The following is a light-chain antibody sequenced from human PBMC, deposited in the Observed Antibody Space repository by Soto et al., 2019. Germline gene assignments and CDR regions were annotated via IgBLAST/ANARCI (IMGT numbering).Light chain of an antibody. CDR3: SSFTGISTQV. CDR2: EVK. CDR1: RSDIGGYNY. V-gene: IGLV2-14*01. Sequence: QSALTQPASVSGSPGQSITISCIGTRSDIGGYNYVSWHQQHPGKVPKLIIYEVKNRPSGVSSRFSGSKSGNTASLTISGLQPEDEADYYCSSFTGISTQVFGGGTKVTVL. J-gene: IGLJ3*02.